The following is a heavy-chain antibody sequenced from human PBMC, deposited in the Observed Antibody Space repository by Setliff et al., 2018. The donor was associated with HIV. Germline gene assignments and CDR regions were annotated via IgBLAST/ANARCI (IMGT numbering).Heavy chain of an antibody. J-gene: IGHJ4*02. D-gene: IGHD6-19*01. Sequence: GESPKISCAASGFTFSFYGMHWVRQAPGKGLEWVAFIRYDDSYKFYADSVKGRFTISRDNSKNTLYLQMNSLRADDTAVYYCAKNLYRSPWSPLDYWGQGTLVTVSS. CDR1: GFTFSFYG. CDR3: AKNLYRSPWSPLDY. V-gene: IGHV3-30*02. CDR2: IRYDDSYK.